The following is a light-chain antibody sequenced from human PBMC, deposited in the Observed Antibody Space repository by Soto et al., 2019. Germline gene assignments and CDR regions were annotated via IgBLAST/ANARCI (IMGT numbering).Light chain of an antibody. V-gene: IGKV1-5*03. CDR1: QTISSW. J-gene: IGKJ1*01. CDR3: QHYNSYSEA. Sequence: DIQMTQSPSTLSGSVGDRVTITCRASQTISSWLAWYQQKPGKAPKLLIYKASTLKSGVPSRFSCSGSGTEFTLTISSLQPDEFATYYCQHYNSYSEAFGQGTKVDIK. CDR2: KAS.